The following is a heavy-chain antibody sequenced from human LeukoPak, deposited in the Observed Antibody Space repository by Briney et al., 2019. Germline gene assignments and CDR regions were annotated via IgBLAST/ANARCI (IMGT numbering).Heavy chain of an antibody. CDR1: GYTFSNYL. CDR2: INPSGGST. J-gene: IGHJ4*02. D-gene: IGHD1-26*01. CDR3: ARVGSGSYFRPTGYFDY. Sequence: ASVKVSCKASGYTFSNYLIHWVRQAPGQGLEWMGIINPSGGSTSYAQKFQGRVTMTRDTSTSTVYMELSSLRSEDTAVYYCARVGSGSYFRPTGYFDYWGREPWSPSPQ. V-gene: IGHV1-46*01.